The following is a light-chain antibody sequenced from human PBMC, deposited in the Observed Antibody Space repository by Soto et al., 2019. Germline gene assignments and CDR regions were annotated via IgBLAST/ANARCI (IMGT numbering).Light chain of an antibody. V-gene: IGKV1-5*01. J-gene: IGKJ1*01. CDR1: QSIRSW. CDR2: DAS. Sequence: IQMTQSPSTLSASVGDRVTITCRASQSIRSWLAWYQQKPGKAPKLLIYDASNLESGVPSRFSGSGSGTEFTLTISSLQPDDFATYYCQQYDTYQTFGQGTKVDIK. CDR3: QQYDTYQT.